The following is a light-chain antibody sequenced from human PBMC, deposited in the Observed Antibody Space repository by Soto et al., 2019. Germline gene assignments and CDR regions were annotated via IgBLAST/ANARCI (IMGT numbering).Light chain of an antibody. CDR3: QQYGSSPT. CDR2: GAS. J-gene: IGKJ5*01. CDR1: QSVSSSY. Sequence: EIVLTQSPGTLSLSPGARATLSCRASQSVSSSYLAWYQQKPGQAPRLLIYGASSRATGIPDRFSGSGSGTDFTLTISRLEPEDFAVYSCQQYGSSPTFGQGTRLEIK. V-gene: IGKV3-20*01.